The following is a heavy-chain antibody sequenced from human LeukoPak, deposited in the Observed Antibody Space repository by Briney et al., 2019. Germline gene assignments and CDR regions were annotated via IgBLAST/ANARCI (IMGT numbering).Heavy chain of an antibody. CDR3: ARNIFWSGSYYDY. CDR2: IYHSGTT. V-gene: IGHV4-38-2*01. J-gene: IGHJ4*02. D-gene: IGHD3-3*01. Sequence: KAGGSLRLSCAASGFTFSSYSMNWVRQAPGKGLEWIGSIYHSGTTYYNPSLKSRVTISVDTSKNQFSLKLSSVTAADTAVYYCARNIFWSGSYYDYWGQGTLVTVSS. CDR1: GFTFSSYS.